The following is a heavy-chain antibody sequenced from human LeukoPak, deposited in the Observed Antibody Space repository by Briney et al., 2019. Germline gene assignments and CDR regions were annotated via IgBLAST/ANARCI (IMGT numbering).Heavy chain of an antibody. CDR2: INHSGST. J-gene: IGHJ4*02. CDR3: ARNIAVANFDY. CDR1: GGSFSGYY. D-gene: IGHD6-19*01. Sequence: SETLSLTCAVYGGSFSGYYWSWIRQPPGKGLEWIGEINHSGSTNYNPSLKSRVTISVDTSKNQFSLKLSSVTAADTAVYYCARNIAVANFDYWGQGTLVTVSS. V-gene: IGHV4-34*01.